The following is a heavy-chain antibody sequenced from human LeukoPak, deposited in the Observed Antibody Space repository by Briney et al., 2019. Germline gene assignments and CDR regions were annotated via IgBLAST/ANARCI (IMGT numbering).Heavy chain of an antibody. J-gene: IGHJ4*02. CDR3: ARHYCSSTSCYTGPDY. CDR2: IYPGDSDT. CDR1: GYSFTSYW. D-gene: IGHD2-2*02. Sequence: GESLKTSCKGSGYSFTSYWIGWVRQMPGKGLEWMGIIYPGDSDTRYSPSFQGQVTISADKSISTAYLQWSSLKASDTAMYYCARHYCSSTSCYTGPDYWGQGTLVTVSS. V-gene: IGHV5-51*01.